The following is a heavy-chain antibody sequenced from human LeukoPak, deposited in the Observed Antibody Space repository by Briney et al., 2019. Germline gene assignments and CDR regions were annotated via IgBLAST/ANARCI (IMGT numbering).Heavy chain of an antibody. D-gene: IGHD3-10*01. J-gene: IGHJ4*02. Sequence: GGSLRLSCAASGFTFSSYWMHWVRQAPGKGLVWVSRINSDGSSTSYADSVKGRFTISRDNSRNTLYLQMDSLRAEDTAVYYCAKAASYYDSGRAPFDYWGQGTLVTVSS. CDR1: GFTFSSYW. CDR2: INSDGSST. V-gene: IGHV3-74*01. CDR3: AKAASYYDSGRAPFDY.